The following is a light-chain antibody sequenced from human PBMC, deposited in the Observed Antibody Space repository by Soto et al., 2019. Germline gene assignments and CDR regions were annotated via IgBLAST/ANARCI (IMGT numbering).Light chain of an antibody. J-gene: IGKJ2*01. CDR2: DAS. Sequence: EIVLTQSPATLSLSPGERATLSCRASQSVSSYLAWYQQKPGQAPRRLIYDASNRATGIPARFSGSGSGTDFTLTISRLEPEDFAVYYCQQPGTFGQGTKLEIK. V-gene: IGKV3-11*01. CDR1: QSVSSY. CDR3: QQPGT.